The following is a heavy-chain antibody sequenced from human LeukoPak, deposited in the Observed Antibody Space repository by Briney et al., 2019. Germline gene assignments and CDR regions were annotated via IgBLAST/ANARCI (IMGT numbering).Heavy chain of an antibody. CDR1: RYSFTSYW. CDR3: ARLDYDILTGYRNIDY. D-gene: IGHD3-9*01. CDR2: VDPSDSYT. J-gene: IGHJ4*02. V-gene: IGHV5-10-1*01. Sequence: GESLKISCKGSRYSFTSYWINWVRQMPGKGLEWMGRVDPSDSYTNYSPSFQGHVTISADKSISTAYLQWSSLTASDTAMYYCARLDYDILTGYRNIDYWGQGTLVTVPS.